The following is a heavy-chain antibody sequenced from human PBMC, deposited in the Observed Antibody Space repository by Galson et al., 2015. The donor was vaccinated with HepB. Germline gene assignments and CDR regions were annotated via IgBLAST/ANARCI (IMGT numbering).Heavy chain of an antibody. J-gene: IGHJ4*02. V-gene: IGHV1-69*13. Sequence: SVKVSCKASEGTFSTYSLSWVRQAPGQGLQWMGGIIPTSGAASNAQRFQGRVTFTADGSTSTAYMELSNLRSDDTAVYYCARDSSGYPFQFWGQGTLVTVSS. CDR3: ARDSSGYPFQF. CDR2: IIPTSGAA. D-gene: IGHD3-22*01. CDR1: EGTFSTYS.